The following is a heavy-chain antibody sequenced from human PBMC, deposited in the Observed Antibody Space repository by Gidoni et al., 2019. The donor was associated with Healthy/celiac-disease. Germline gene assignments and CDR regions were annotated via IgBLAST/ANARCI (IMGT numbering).Heavy chain of an antibody. Sequence: QVQLQESGPGQVKPSETLSLTCTVSGGSISSYYWSWIRQPAGKGLEWIGRIYTSGSTNYNPSLKSRVTMSVDTSKTQFSLKLSSVTAADTAVYYCARDQYSSDQGGWFDPWGQGTLVTVSS. CDR3: ARDQYSSDQGGWFDP. CDR2: IYTSGST. V-gene: IGHV4-4*07. J-gene: IGHJ5*02. CDR1: GGSISSYY. D-gene: IGHD6-19*01.